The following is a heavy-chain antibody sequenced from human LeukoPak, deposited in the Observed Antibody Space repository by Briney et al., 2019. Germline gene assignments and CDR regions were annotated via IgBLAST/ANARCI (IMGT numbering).Heavy chain of an antibody. Sequence: PSETLSLTCAVCGGSFSGYYWSWIRQPPGKGLEWIGEINHSGSTNYNPSLKSRVTISVDTSKNQFSLKLSSVTAADMAVYYCARDLRLKELAYCGGDCLDYWGQGTLVTVSS. J-gene: IGHJ4*02. CDR3: ARDLRLKELAYCGGDCLDY. V-gene: IGHV4-34*01. D-gene: IGHD2-21*02. CDR2: INHSGST. CDR1: GGSFSGYY.